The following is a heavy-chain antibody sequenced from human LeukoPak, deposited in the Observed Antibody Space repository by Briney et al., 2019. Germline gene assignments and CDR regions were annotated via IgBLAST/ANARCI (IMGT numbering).Heavy chain of an antibody. CDR1: GFTVSSNY. J-gene: IGHJ6*03. D-gene: IGHD1-26*01. Sequence: GGSLRLSCAASGFTVSSNYMTWVRQAPGKGLEWVSVIYTGGSTYYADSVKGRFTISRDNSKNTLYLQMNSLRAEDTAVYYCTTTGGSYGAYYMDVWGKGTTVTVSS. CDR3: TTTGGSYGAYYMDV. V-gene: IGHV3-53*01. CDR2: IYTGGST.